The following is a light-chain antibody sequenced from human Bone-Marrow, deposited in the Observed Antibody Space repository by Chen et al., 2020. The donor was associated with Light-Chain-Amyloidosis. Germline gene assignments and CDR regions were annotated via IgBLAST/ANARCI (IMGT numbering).Light chain of an antibody. CDR3: QSADSSGTYEVI. V-gene: IGLV3-25*03. CDR2: RDT. J-gene: IGLJ2*01. CDR1: DLPTKY. Sequence: SYELTQPHSVAVSPVQTARIHCSGDDLPTKYAYWYQQNPGQAPVLVIHRDTERPSGISERFSGSSSGTTATLTISGVQAEDEADYHCQSADSSGTYEVICGGGTKLTVL.